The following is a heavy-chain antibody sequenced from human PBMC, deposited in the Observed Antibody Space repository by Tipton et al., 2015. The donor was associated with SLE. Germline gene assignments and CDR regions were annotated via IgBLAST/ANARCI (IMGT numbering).Heavy chain of an antibody. Sequence: TLSLTCAVYGGSFSGYYWSWIRQPPEKGLEWIGYVNTSGYTRYNPSLKSRVSMSVDTSKKQFSLKLTSVTAADTAIYYCASVDSGVWGQGSLVTVSS. CDR1: GGSFSGYY. J-gene: IGHJ4*02. V-gene: IGHV4-4*08. CDR3: ASVDSGV. CDR2: VNTSGYT. D-gene: IGHD3-10*01.